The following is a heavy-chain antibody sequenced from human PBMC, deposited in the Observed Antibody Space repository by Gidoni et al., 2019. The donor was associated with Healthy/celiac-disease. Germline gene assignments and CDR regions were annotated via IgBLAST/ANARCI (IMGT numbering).Heavy chain of an antibody. CDR3: ASTTVVTRGAFDI. D-gene: IGHD4-17*01. CDR2: IYYSGST. Sequence: QVQLQESGPGLVKPSETLSLTCTVSGGSISSYYWSWIRQPPGKGLEWIGYIYYSGSTNYNPSLKSRVTISVDTSKNQFSLKLSSVTAADTAVYYCASTTVVTRGAFDIWGQGTMVTVSS. J-gene: IGHJ3*02. V-gene: IGHV4-59*01. CDR1: GGSISSYY.